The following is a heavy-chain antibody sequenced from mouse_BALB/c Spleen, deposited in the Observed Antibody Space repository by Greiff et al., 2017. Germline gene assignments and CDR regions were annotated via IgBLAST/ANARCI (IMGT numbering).Heavy chain of an antibody. D-gene: IGHD2-10*02. CDR3: AREYGNYFDY. CDR1: GFTFTDYY. Sequence: VHVVESGGGLVQPGGSLRLSCATSGFTFTDYYMSWVRQPPGRALEWLGFIRNKANGYTTEYSASVKGRFTISRDNSQSILYLQMNTLRAEDSATYYCAREYGNYFDYWGQGTTLTVSS. CDR2: IRNKANGYTT. J-gene: IGHJ2*01. V-gene: IGHV7-3*02.